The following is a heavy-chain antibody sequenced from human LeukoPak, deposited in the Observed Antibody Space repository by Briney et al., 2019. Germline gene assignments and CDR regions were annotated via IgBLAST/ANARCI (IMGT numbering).Heavy chain of an antibody. J-gene: IGHJ1*01. Sequence: GGSPRLSCAASVFTVSNVWMRRVRQAPGKGLEWVGRIKSETDGGTTDYAAPVKGRFTISREDSKHTLYLQMNSLKTEDTAVYYCATDRRCVLRDNQHGGQGTLVTVSS. CDR2: IKSETDGGTT. D-gene: IGHD2-8*02. CDR3: ATDRRCVLRDNQH. CDR1: VFTVSNVW. V-gene: IGHV3-15*01.